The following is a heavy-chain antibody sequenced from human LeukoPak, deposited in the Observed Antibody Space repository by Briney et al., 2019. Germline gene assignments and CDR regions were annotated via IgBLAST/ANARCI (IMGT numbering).Heavy chain of an antibody. CDR2: INPNSGGT. V-gene: IGHV1-2*02. D-gene: IGHD6-13*01. CDR1: GYTFTGCY. Sequence: ASVKVSCKASGYTFTGCYMHWVRQAPGQGLEWMGWINPNSGGTNYAQKFQGRVTMTRDTSTSTVYMELGSLRSEDTAVYYCARVGSSSWYSQFACWGQGTLVTVSS. J-gene: IGHJ4*02. CDR3: ARVGSSSWYSQFAC.